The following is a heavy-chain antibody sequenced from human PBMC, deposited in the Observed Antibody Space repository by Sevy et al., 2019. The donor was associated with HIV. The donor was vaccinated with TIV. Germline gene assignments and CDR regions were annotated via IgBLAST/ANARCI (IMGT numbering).Heavy chain of an antibody. CDR1: IFTFNIYG. CDR2: MRKDGLTT. Sequence: GGSLRLSCAASIFTFNIYGMQWVRQAPGKGLEWVAYMRKDGLTTYYADSVKGGFTISRESSKNTLYLQMNSLRIEDAALYYCTRETTYYDASGPVPGDIWGQGTMVTVSS. J-gene: IGHJ3*02. CDR3: TRETTYYDASGPVPGDI. V-gene: IGHV3-30*02. D-gene: IGHD3-16*01.